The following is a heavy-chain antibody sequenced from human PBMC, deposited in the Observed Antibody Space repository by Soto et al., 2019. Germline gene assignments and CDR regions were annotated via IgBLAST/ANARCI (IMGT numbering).Heavy chain of an antibody. CDR3: ARLSSSSSPRSIYYYYGMDV. J-gene: IGHJ6*02. CDR2: IDPSDSYT. V-gene: IGHV5-10-1*01. Sequence: SLKISCKVSGYSFTSYWISWVRQMPGKGLEWMGRIDPSDSYTNYSPSFQGHVTISADKSISTAYLQWSSLKASDTAMYYCARLSSSSSPRSIYYYYGMDVWGQGTTVTVSS. CDR1: GYSFTSYW. D-gene: IGHD6-6*01.